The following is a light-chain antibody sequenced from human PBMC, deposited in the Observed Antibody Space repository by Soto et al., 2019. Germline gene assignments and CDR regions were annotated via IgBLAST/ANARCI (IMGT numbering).Light chain of an antibody. CDR2: GAS. CDR3: QQYKKWPPQYT. Sequence: EIVMTQSPATLSVSPGERATLSCRASQSVSSNLAWYQQKPGQAPRLLIYGASTRATGIPARFSGSGSGTEFTLTISSLQSEDFAVYYCQQYKKWPPQYTFGQGTKLEIK. V-gene: IGKV3-15*01. CDR1: QSVSSN. J-gene: IGKJ2*01.